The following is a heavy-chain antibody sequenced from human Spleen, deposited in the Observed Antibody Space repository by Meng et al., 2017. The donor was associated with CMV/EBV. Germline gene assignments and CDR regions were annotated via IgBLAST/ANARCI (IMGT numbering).Heavy chain of an antibody. V-gene: IGHV4-39*07. CDR1: GGSISSSSYY. D-gene: IGHD2-15*01. J-gene: IGHJ4*02. Sequence: SETLSLTCTVSGGSISSSSYYWGWIRQPPGKGLEWIGSIYYSGSTYYNPSLKSRVTISVDTSKNHFSLKLSSVTAADTAVYYCARSVVVVAATQYWGQGTLVTVSS. CDR3: ARSVVVVAATQY. CDR2: IYYSGST.